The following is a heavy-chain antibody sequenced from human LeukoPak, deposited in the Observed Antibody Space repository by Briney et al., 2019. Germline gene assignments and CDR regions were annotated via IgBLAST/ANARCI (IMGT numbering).Heavy chain of an antibody. D-gene: IGHD6-13*01. CDR1: GGSISSYY. V-gene: IGHV4-4*07. CDR3: AREIAAAGTLYFDY. J-gene: IGHJ4*02. CDR2: IYISGST. Sequence: PSESLSLACTVSGGSISSYYRSWIRQPARKGLEWIGRIYISGSTNYNPSLKSRVTMSVDTSTNTFSLKLSSVTAAVTAVYYCAREIAAAGTLYFDYWGQGTLVTVSS.